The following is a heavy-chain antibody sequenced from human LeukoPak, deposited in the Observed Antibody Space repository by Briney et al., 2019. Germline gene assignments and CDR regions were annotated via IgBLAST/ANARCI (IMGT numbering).Heavy chain of an antibody. CDR3: AKVGYYDSSGYFS. CDR1: GFTFSSYS. Sequence: PGGSLRLSCAASGFTFSSYSMNWVRQAPGKGLEWVSYISSSSSTIYYADSVKGRFTISRDNSKNTLYLQMNSLRAEDTAVYYCAKVGYYDSSGYFSWGQGTLVTVSS. D-gene: IGHD3-22*01. V-gene: IGHV3-48*01. CDR2: ISSSSSTI. J-gene: IGHJ4*02.